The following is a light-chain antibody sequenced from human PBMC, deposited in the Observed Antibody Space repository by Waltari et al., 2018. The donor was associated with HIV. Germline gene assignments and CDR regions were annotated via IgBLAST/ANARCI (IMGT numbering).Light chain of an antibody. Sequence: QSVLTQPPSASGTPGQRVTISCSGSSSNLGTNYVYWYQHLPGTAPKLLIYRNKQRPSGVPDRFSGSKSGTSASLAISGLRSEDEADYYCATWDDSLSGSVFGGGTKLTVL. CDR2: RNK. CDR1: SSNLGTNY. CDR3: ATWDDSLSGSV. J-gene: IGLJ2*01. V-gene: IGLV1-47*01.